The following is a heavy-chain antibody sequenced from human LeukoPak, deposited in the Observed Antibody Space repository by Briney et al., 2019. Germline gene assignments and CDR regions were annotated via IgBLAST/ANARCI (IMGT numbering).Heavy chain of an antibody. D-gene: IGHD1-26*01. V-gene: IGHV4-4*02. Sequence: PSGTLSLTCSVSGDSITSYAWWSWVRQPPGKGLEWIGEIHLSGVTNYNPSLESRVTMSIDKSKNQLSLNLMSVTAADTAVYYCARVVGVSIDIWGQGTMVTVSS. CDR3: ARVVGVSIDI. J-gene: IGHJ3*02. CDR1: GDSITSYAW. CDR2: IHLSGVT.